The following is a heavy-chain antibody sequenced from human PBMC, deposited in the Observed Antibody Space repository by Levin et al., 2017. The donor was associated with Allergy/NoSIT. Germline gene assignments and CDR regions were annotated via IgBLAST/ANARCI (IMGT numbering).Heavy chain of an antibody. Sequence: GESLKISCAASGFTVSSNYINWVRQAPGKGLEWVSVIRSAVTTVYADSVKGRFTISRDNSKNTLYLQMNSLRAEDTAVYYCAKEGLGRDGYNHGYDIWGQGTKVTVSS. V-gene: IGHV3-66*01. CDR2: IRSAVTT. D-gene: IGHD5-24*01. CDR1: GFTVSSNY. CDR3: AKEGLGRDGYNHGYDI. J-gene: IGHJ3*02.